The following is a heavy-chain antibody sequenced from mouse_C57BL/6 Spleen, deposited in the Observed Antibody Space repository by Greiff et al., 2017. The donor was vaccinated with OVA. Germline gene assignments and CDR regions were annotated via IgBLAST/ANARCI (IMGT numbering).Heavy chain of an antibody. CDR1: GYAFSSSW. CDR3: ARVTRTG. Sequence: QVQLQQSGPELVKPGASVKISCKASGYAFSSSWMNWVKQRPGKGLEWIGRIYPGDGDTNYNGKFKGKATLTADKSSSTAYMQLSSLTSEDSAVYFCARVTRTGWGQGTTLTVSS. V-gene: IGHV1-82*01. CDR2: IYPGDGDT. D-gene: IGHD2-13*01. J-gene: IGHJ2*01.